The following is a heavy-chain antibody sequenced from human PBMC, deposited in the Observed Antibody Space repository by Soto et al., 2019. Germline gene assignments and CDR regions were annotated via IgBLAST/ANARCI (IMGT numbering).Heavy chain of an antibody. D-gene: IGHD3-22*01. CDR1: GYTLTGYD. CDR3: AKSSGPPLLDYYYGMDV. Sequence: ASVKVSCKASGYTLTGYDMHWVRQAPGQGLEWMGWINPNSGGTNYAQKFQGWVTMTRDTSISTAYMELSRLRSDDTAVYYCAKSSGPPLLDYYYGMDVWGQGTTVTVSS. V-gene: IGHV1-2*04. CDR2: INPNSGGT. J-gene: IGHJ6*02.